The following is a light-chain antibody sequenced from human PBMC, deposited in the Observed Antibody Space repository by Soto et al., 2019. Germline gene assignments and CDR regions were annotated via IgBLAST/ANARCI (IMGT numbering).Light chain of an antibody. Sequence: DIQMTQSPSTLSASVGDTVTITCRASQSISSWLAWYQQKPGKAPKLLIYDASSLESGVPSGFSGSGSGTEFTLTISSLQPDDFATYYCQQYNSYSGTFGQGTKVDIK. J-gene: IGKJ1*01. V-gene: IGKV1-5*01. CDR3: QQYNSYSGT. CDR2: DAS. CDR1: QSISSW.